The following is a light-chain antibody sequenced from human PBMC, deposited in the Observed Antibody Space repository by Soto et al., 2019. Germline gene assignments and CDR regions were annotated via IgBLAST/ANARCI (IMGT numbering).Light chain of an antibody. V-gene: IGKV1-33*01. CDR3: QHYDNLPYT. CDR2: DAS. CDR1: QDINTY. Sequence: DVQMTQSPSSLSASVGDRVTITCQASQDINTYLNWYQQKPQKAPKLLISDASILKAGFPSRFNGGGSGTDFALAITSLRPDDFAKYYCQHYDNLPYTFGHETELEIK. J-gene: IGKJ2*01.